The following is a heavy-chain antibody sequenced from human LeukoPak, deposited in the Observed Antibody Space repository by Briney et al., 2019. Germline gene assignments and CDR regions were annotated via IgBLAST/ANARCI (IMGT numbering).Heavy chain of an antibody. V-gene: IGHV4-59*01. D-gene: IGHD2-21*01. CDR3: ARVKFHDAFDI. CDR2: IYYSGST. J-gene: IGHJ3*02. Sequence: SETLSLTCTVSGGSISSYYWSWIRQPPGKGLEWIGYIYYSGSTNYNPSLKSRVTISVDTSKNQFSLKLSSVTAADTAVYYCARVKFHDAFDIWGQGTMVTVSS. CDR1: GGSISSYY.